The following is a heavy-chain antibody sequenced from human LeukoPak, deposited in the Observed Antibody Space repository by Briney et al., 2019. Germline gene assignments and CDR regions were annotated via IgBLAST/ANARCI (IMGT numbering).Heavy chain of an antibody. V-gene: IGHV4-59*08. CDR2: VYYTGST. CDR3: ARHFAYSSSSYFDY. Sequence: PSETLSLTCSVSGGYVSSYYWSWIRQPPGKALECIGYVYYTGSTNYNPSLKSRVTMFEDKSKNQFSLRLYSVTVADTAVYYCARHFAYSSSSYFDYWGQGSLVTVSS. J-gene: IGHJ4*02. CDR1: GGYVSSYY. D-gene: IGHD6-6*01.